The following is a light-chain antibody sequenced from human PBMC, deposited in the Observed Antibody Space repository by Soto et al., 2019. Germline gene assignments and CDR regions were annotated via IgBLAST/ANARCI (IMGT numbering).Light chain of an antibody. CDR1: SSDVGSYNL. Sequence: QSVLTQPASVSGSPGQSITISCTGTSSDVGSYNLVSWYQQHPGKAPKLMIYECSKRPSGVSNRFSGSKSGNTASLTISGLQAEDGADYYCCSYAGSSTLNVFGTGTMLTVL. J-gene: IGLJ1*01. CDR2: ECS. CDR3: CSYAGSSTLNV. V-gene: IGLV2-23*01.